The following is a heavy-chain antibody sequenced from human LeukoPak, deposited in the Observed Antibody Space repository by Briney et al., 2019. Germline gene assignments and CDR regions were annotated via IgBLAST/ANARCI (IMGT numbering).Heavy chain of an antibody. CDR3: ARAGPSSSWHQFDY. CDR2: IYSGGST. CDR1: GFTVSRNY. Sequence: SGGSLRLSCAASGFTVSRNYMSWVRQAPGKGLEWVSVIYSGGSTYYADSVKGRFTISRDNSKNTLYLQTNSLRAEDTAVYYCARAGPSSSWHQFDYWGQGTLVTVSS. D-gene: IGHD6-13*01. J-gene: IGHJ4*02. V-gene: IGHV3-66*01.